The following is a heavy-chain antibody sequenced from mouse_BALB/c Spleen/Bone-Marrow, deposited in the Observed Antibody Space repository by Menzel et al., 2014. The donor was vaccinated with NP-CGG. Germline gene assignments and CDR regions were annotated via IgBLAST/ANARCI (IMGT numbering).Heavy chain of an antibody. D-gene: IGHD2-4*01. CDR2: IDPANGNT. CDR1: GFNTKDTY. CDR3: ASYDYGYYFDY. V-gene: IGHV14-3*02. J-gene: IGHJ2*01. Sequence: EVQLQQSGAELVKPGASVKLSCTASGFNTKDTYMHWVKQRPEQGLEWIGRIDPANGNTKYDPKFQGKATITADTSSNTAYLQLSSLTSEDTAVYYCASYDYGYYFDYWGQGTTLTVSS.